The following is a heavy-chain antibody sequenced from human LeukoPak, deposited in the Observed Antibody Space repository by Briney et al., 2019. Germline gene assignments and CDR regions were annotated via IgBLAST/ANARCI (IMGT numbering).Heavy chain of an antibody. CDR3: AKDRYYYDSSGYFIDY. J-gene: IGHJ4*02. D-gene: IGHD3-22*01. V-gene: IGHV3-30*18. CDR2: ISYDGSNK. CDR1: GFTLSSYG. Sequence: PGGSLRLSCAASGFTLSSYGMHWVRQAPGKGLEWVAVISYDGSNKYYADSVKGRSTISRDNSKNTLYLQMNSLRAEDTAVYYCAKDRYYYDSSGYFIDYWGQGTLVTVSS.